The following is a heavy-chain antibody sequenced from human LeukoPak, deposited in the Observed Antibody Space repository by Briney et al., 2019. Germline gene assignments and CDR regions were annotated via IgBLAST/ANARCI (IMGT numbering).Heavy chain of an antibody. Sequence: PGGSLRLSCAASGFTFSSYAMSWVRQAPGKGLEWVSAISGSGGSTYYADSVKGRFTISRDNSKSTLYLQMNSLRAEDTAVYYCARLYGGYNGVADWGQGTLVTVSS. CDR3: ARLYGGYNGVAD. D-gene: IGHD5-12*01. CDR2: ISGSGGST. J-gene: IGHJ4*02. CDR1: GFTFSSYA. V-gene: IGHV3-23*01.